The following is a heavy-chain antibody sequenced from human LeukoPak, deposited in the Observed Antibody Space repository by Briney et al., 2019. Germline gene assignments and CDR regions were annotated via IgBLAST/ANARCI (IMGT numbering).Heavy chain of an antibody. D-gene: IGHD3-10*01. J-gene: IGHJ4*02. V-gene: IGHV3-30*18. CDR3: AKGSGSYYDY. Sequence: HPGRSLRLSCAASGFTFSSYGMHWVRQAPGKGLEWVAVISYDGSNKYYADSVKGRFTISRDNSKNTLYLQMNSLRAEDTAVYYCAKGSGSYYDYWGQGTLVTVSS. CDR2: ISYDGSNK. CDR1: GFTFSSYG.